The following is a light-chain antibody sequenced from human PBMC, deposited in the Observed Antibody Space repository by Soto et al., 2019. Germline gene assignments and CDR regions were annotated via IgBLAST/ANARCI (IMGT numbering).Light chain of an antibody. CDR2: DND. Sequence: CELTQPPSVSAAAGQKVTISCSGSSSNIGDNYVSWYQQVPGTAPKLLIYDNDQRSSGTPDRFSAYKSGTSATLGITGLQTGVEADYYCGTWDSSLSVAVFGGGTQLTVL. CDR1: SSNIGDNY. V-gene: IGLV1-51*01. J-gene: IGLJ7*01. CDR3: GTWDSSLSVAV.